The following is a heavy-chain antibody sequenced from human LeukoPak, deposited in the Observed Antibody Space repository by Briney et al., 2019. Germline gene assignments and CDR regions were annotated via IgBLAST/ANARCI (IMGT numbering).Heavy chain of an antibody. CDR3: AKDPDCTSGICYTFFDY. D-gene: IGHD2-8*01. J-gene: IGHJ4*02. V-gene: IGHV3-66*01. CDR2: IYSGGSM. CDR1: EFSVGSNY. Sequence: GGSLRLSCAASEFSVGSNYMTWVRQAPGKGLEWVSLIYSGGSMYYADSVKGRFTISIDNSKNTLYLQMHSLRAEDTAVYYCAKDPDCTSGICYTFFDYWGQGTLVTVSS.